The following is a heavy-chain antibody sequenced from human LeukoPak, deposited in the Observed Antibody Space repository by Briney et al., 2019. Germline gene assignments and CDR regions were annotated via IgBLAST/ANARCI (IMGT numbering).Heavy chain of an antibody. CDR1: GYSFTSYW. CDR2: IYPGDSDT. Sequence: GESLKISCKGSGYSFTSYWIGWVRQMPGKGLEWMGIIYPGDSDTRYSPSFQGQVTISADKSISTAYLQWSSLKASDTAMYSCARLVYASSRSPSAAFDIWGQGTMVTVSS. V-gene: IGHV5-51*03. J-gene: IGHJ3*02. D-gene: IGHD3-22*01. CDR3: ARLVYASSRSPSAAFDI.